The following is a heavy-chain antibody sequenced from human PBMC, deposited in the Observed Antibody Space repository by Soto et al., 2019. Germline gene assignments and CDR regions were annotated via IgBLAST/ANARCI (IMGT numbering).Heavy chain of an antibody. Sequence: KSSETLSLTCTVSGGSVSSGSYYWSWIRQPPGKGLEWIGYIYYSGSTNYNPSLKSRVTISVDTSKNQFSLKLSSVTAADTAVYYCARVHYDILTGYYIQYFDYWGQGTLVTVSS. CDR3: ARVHYDILTGYYIQYFDY. CDR2: IYYSGST. V-gene: IGHV4-61*01. J-gene: IGHJ4*02. D-gene: IGHD3-9*01. CDR1: GGSVSSGSYY.